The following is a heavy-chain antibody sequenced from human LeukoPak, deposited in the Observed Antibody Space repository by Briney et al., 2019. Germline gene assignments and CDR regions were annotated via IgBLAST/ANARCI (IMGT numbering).Heavy chain of an antibody. Sequence: PSETLSLTCAVSGGSITSGSFCWNWIRQPAGKGLEWIGRVYTSGSTNYNPSLKSRVTISLDTSKNQFSLELKSVTAADTAVYYCCRVACDSGFCNVDYWGQGTLVPVTS. CDR2: VYTSGST. V-gene: IGHV4-61*02. D-gene: IGHD3-22*01. CDR1: GGSITSGSFC. CDR3: CRVACDSGFCNVDY. J-gene: IGHJ4*02.